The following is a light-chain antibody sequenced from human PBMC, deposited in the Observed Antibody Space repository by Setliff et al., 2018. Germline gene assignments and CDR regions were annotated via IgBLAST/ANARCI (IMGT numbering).Light chain of an antibody. CDR1: SSDVGGYNY. CDR3: SSYTSSSTPYV. CDR2: DVS. J-gene: IGLJ1*01. Sequence: ALTQPPSASGSPGQSVTISCTGTSSDVGGYNYVSWYQQYPGKAPKLMIYDVSKRPSGVSNRFSGSKSGNTASLTISGLQAEDEADYYCSSYTSSSTPYVFGTGTKVTVL. V-gene: IGLV2-14*01.